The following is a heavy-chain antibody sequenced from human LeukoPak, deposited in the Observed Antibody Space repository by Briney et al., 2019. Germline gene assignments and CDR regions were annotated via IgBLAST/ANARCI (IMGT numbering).Heavy chain of an antibody. CDR3: ARTMYYYDSSAYDY. J-gene: IGHJ4*02. CDR1: GFTFSSYS. Sequence: GGSLRLSCAASGFTFSSYSMNWVRQAPGKGLEWVSSISSSSSYIYYADSVKGRFTISRDNSKNTLYLQMNSLRAEDTAVYYCARTMYYYDSSAYDYWGQGTLVTVSS. CDR2: ISSSSSYI. D-gene: IGHD3-22*01. V-gene: IGHV3-21*01.